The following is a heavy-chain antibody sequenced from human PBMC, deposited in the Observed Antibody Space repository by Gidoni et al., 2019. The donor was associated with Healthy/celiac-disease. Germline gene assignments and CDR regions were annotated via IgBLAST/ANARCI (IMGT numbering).Heavy chain of an antibody. D-gene: IGHD2-21*02. CDR1: GGSFSGYY. CDR3: ARGVTVHAYCGGDCYPYYYYYYGMDV. V-gene: IGHV4-34*01. Sequence: QVQLQQWGAGLLKPSETLSLTCAVYGGSFSGYYWSWLRQPPGKGLEWIGEINHSGSTNYNPSLKSRVTISVDTSKNQFSLKLSSVTAADTAVYYCARGVTVHAYCGGDCYPYYYYYYGMDVWGQGTTVTVSS. J-gene: IGHJ6*02. CDR2: INHSGST.